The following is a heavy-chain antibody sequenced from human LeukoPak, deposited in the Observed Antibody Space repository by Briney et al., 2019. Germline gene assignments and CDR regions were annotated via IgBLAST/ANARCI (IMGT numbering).Heavy chain of an antibody. CDR3: ATGYPVGYFDY. CDR2: ISGSGGST. D-gene: IGHD5-18*01. Sequence: PGRSLRLSCAASGFTPGDHAMTWVRQAPGKGLEWVSAISGSGGSTYYADSVKGRFTISRDNSKNTLYLQMNSLRAEDTAVYYCATGYPVGYFDYWGQGTLVTVSS. CDR1: GFTPGDHA. J-gene: IGHJ4*02. V-gene: IGHV3-23*01.